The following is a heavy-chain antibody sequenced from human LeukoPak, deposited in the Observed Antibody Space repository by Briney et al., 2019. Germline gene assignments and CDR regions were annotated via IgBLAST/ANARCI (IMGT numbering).Heavy chain of an antibody. V-gene: IGHV3-23*01. J-gene: IGHJ3*02. CDR3: AKDWVNYYGSGTPRGHAFDI. CDR1: GFTFSSYA. CDR2: ISGSGGST. Sequence: GGSLRLSCAASGFTFSSYAMSWVRQAPGKGLEWVSAISGSGGSTYYADSVKGRFTISRDDSKNTLYLQMNSLRTEDTAVYYCAKDWVNYYGSGTPRGHAFDIWGQGTMVTVSS. D-gene: IGHD3-10*01.